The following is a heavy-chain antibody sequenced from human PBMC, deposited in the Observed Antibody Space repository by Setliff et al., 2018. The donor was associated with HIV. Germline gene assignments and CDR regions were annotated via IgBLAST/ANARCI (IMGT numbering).Heavy chain of an antibody. CDR3: ARTRGRALLSYYFDS. Sequence: SETLSLTCGVPCGSINGYHWSWVRQAPGRGLEWIGYVSYSESTSYNPSLNSRVTMSVDASRDQFSLKLSSVTAADTAVYYCARTRGRALLSYYFDSWGQGRRVTV. CDR2: VSYSEST. J-gene: IGHJ4*02. CDR1: CGSINGYH. V-gene: IGHV4-59*01.